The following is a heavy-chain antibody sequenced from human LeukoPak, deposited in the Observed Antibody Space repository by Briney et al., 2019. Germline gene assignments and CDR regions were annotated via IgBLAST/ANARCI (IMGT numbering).Heavy chain of an antibody. CDR1: GFTFSSYS. D-gene: IGHD1-26*01. Sequence: GGSLRLSCAASGFTFSSYSMNWVRQAPGKGLEWVSYISSTSSTIYYADSVKGRFTISRDNAKNSLYLQMNSLRAEDTAVYYCAREKLVGNAFDIWGQGTMVTVSS. CDR3: AREKLVGNAFDI. J-gene: IGHJ3*02. V-gene: IGHV3-48*04. CDR2: ISSTSSTI.